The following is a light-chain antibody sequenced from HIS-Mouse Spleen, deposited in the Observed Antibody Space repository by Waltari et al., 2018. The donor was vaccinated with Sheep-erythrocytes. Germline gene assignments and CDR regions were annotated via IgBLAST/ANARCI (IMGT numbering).Light chain of an antibody. CDR3: AAWDDSLNGYV. V-gene: IGLV2-14*02. CDR1: SSDVGSYNL. Sequence: QSALTQPASVSGSPGQSITISCTGTSSDVGSYNLVSWYQQHPGKAPKLMISEGSKRPSGVSNRFSGSKSGTSASLAISGLQSEDEADYYCAAWDDSLNGYVFGTGTKVTVL. J-gene: IGLJ1*01. CDR2: EGS.